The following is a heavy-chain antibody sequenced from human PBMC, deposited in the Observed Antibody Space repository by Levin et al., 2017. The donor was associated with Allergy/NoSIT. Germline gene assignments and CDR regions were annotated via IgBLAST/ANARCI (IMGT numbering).Heavy chain of an antibody. J-gene: IGHJ6*02. D-gene: IGHD3-10*01. CDR1: GFTFGDYA. Sequence: GESLKISCTASGFTFGDYAMSWVRQAPGKGLEWVGFIRSKAYGGTTEYAASVKGRFTISRDDSKSIAYLQMNSLKTEDTAVYYCTRDSDVRGRYYYYGMDVWGQGTTVTVSS. CDR2: IRSKAYGGTT. V-gene: IGHV3-49*04. CDR3: TRDSDVRGRYYYYGMDV.